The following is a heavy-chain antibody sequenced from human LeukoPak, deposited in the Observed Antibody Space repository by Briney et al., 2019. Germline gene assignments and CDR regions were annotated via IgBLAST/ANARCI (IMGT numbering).Heavy chain of an antibody. Sequence: SETLSLTCTVSGGSISSYYWSWIRQPAGKGLEWIGRIYTSGSTNYNPSLKSRVTMSVDTSKNQFSLKLSSVTAADTAVYYCATGAYYYGSGSYFDRGQGTLVTVSS. CDR2: IYTSGST. D-gene: IGHD3-10*01. J-gene: IGHJ4*02. CDR3: ATGAYYYGSGSYFD. CDR1: GGSISSYY. V-gene: IGHV4-4*07.